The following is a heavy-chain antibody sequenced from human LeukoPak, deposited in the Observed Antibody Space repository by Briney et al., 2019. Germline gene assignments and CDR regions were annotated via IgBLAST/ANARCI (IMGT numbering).Heavy chain of an antibody. CDR3: AKGEAGGFYDY. V-gene: IGHV4-39*07. CDR2: IYHSGSN. CDR1: GGSISSGSYY. Sequence: PSETLSLTCTVSGGSISSGSYYWGWIRQPPGTGLEWIGNIYHSGSNYYNPSLKSRLTISLDTSKNQFSLKLSSVTAADTAVYYCAKGEAGGFYDYWGQGTLVTVSS. J-gene: IGHJ4*02. D-gene: IGHD2-15*01.